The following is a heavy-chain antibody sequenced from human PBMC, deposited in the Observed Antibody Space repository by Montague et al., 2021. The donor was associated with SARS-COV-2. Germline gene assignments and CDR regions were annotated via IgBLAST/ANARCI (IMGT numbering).Heavy chain of an antibody. CDR2: ISHSGSA. V-gene: IGHV4-39*01. CDR3: ARQVGDFWTGFYVDS. D-gene: IGHD3/OR15-3a*01. Sequence: SETLSLTCNVSGDSISSANYQWAWFRQPPGKGLQWVGSISHSGSAYYNPSLKSRLTISVDISKRLFSLDVESVAVADTAFYYCARQVGDFWTGFYVDSWGQGTLVTVSP. CDR1: GDSISSANYQ. J-gene: IGHJ4*02.